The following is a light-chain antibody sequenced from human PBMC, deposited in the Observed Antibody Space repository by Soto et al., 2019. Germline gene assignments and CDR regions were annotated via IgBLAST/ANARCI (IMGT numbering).Light chain of an antibody. J-gene: IGKJ1*01. Sequence: DIQMTQSPSSLSSSVGDRATLTCRASQSISSYLNWYQQKPGKAPKLLIYGASSLQSGVPSRFSGSGSGTDFTLTISSLQPEDFATYYCQQSYSTPRTFGQGTQVEIK. CDR2: GAS. CDR3: QQSYSTPRT. CDR1: QSISSY. V-gene: IGKV1-39*01.